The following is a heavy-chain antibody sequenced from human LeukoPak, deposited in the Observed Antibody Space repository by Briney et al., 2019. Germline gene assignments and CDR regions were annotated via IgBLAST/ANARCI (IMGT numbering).Heavy chain of an antibody. CDR1: VGTFSSCA. Sequence: ASVKVSCKASVGTFSSCAISWVRQAPGQGLEWMGIINPSGGSTSYAQKFQGRVTMTRDTSTSSVYMELSSLRSEDTAVYYCAREASGGGNSFWGQGTLVTVSS. CDR2: INPSGGST. V-gene: IGHV1-46*01. CDR3: AREASGGGNSF. J-gene: IGHJ4*02. D-gene: IGHD4-23*01.